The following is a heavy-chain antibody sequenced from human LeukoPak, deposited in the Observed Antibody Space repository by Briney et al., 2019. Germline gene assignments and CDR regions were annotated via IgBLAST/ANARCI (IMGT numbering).Heavy chain of an antibody. CDR2: IKQDGSQK. CDR1: GFTFSSYW. D-gene: IGHD1-26*01. V-gene: IGHV3-7*01. Sequence: GGSLRLSCAASGFTFSSYWMSWVRQAPGKGLEWVASIKQDGSQKYYVDSVKGRFTISRDNAKNSVFLQMNSLRAEDTAVYYCAKVIYSGSYFLDYWGQGTLVTVSS. CDR3: AKVIYSGSYFLDY. J-gene: IGHJ4*02.